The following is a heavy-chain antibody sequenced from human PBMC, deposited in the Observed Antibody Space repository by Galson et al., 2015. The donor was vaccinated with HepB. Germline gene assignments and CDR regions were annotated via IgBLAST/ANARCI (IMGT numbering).Heavy chain of an antibody. CDR2: ISYDGSNK. CDR1: GFTFSSYG. D-gene: IGHD1-1*01. J-gene: IGHJ6*02. Sequence: SLRLSCAASGFTFSSYGMHWVRQAPGKGLEWVAVISYDGSNKYYADSVKGRFTISRDNSKNTLYLQMNSLRAEDTAVYYCAKDLEGYYYYGMDVWGQGTTVTVSS. CDR3: AKDLEGYYYYGMDV. V-gene: IGHV3-30*18.